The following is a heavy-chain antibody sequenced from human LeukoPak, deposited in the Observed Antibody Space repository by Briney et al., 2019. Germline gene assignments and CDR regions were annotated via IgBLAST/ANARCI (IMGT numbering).Heavy chain of an antibody. Sequence: GGSLRLSCAASGFTFSTYWMSWVRQAPGKGLEWVANIRQDGSVKFYVDSVKDRFTISRDNAKNSLDLQMDSLRAEDTAIYYCARDDNWNFKFDYWGQGALVIVSS. D-gene: IGHD1-7*01. J-gene: IGHJ4*02. CDR2: IRQDGSVK. CDR1: GFTFSTYW. CDR3: ARDDNWNFKFDY. V-gene: IGHV3-7*03.